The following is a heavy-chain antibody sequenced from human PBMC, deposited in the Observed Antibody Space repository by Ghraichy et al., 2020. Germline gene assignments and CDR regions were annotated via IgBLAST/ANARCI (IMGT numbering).Heavy chain of an antibody. CDR1: GFTFNNYT. CDR3: VKDPPYYGSGKNWFDP. Sequence: GGSLRLSCAASGFTFNNYTMSWVRQAPGKGLEWVSAISGNGDTTYYADSVKGRFTISRDNSKNTVYLQMNSLRAEDTAVYYCVKDPPYYGSGKNWFDPWGQGALFIFSS. D-gene: IGHD3-10*01. J-gene: IGHJ5*02. CDR2: ISGNGDTT. V-gene: IGHV3-23*01.